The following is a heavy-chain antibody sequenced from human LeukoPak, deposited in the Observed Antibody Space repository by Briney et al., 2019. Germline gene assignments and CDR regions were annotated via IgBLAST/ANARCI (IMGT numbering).Heavy chain of an antibody. Sequence: SETLSLTCAVYGGSFTGYYWSWIRQPPGKGLEWIGEINNNGSTSYNPSLKTRVTISVDTSKNQFSLKLSSVTAADTAVYYCARHGGYCSGGSCYLDYYYYMDVWGRGTTVTISS. CDR1: GGSFTGYY. D-gene: IGHD2-15*01. CDR3: ARHGGYCSGGSCYLDYYYYMDV. V-gene: IGHV4-34*01. J-gene: IGHJ6*03. CDR2: INNNGST.